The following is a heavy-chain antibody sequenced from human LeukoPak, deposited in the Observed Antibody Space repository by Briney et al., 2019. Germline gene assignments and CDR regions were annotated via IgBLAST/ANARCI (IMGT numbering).Heavy chain of an antibody. CDR2: IAYDGSNK. Sequence: PGRSLRLSCAASGFTFSSYGMHWVRQAPGKGLEWVAVIAYDGSNKYYADSVKGRFTISRDNSKNTLYLQMNSLRAEDTAVYYCAKDLERHIVVVNASAVDYWGQGTLVTVPS. CDR1: GFTFSSYG. CDR3: AKDLERHIVVVNASAVDY. V-gene: IGHV3-30*18. D-gene: IGHD2-21*01. J-gene: IGHJ4*02.